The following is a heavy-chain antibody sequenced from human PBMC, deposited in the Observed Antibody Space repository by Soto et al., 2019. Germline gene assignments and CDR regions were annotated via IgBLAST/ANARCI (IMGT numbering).Heavy chain of an antibody. CDR3: AISIHSLNIVVVPAAYAQYYFDY. V-gene: IGHV1-18*01. J-gene: IGHJ4*02. CDR1: GYTFTSYG. Sequence: ASVKVSCKASGYTFTSYGISWVRQAPGQGLEWMGWISAYNGNTNYAQKLQGRVTMTTDTSTSTAYMELRSLRSDDTAVYYCAISIHSLNIVVVPAAYAQYYFDYWGQGTLVTVSS. D-gene: IGHD2-2*01. CDR2: ISAYNGNT.